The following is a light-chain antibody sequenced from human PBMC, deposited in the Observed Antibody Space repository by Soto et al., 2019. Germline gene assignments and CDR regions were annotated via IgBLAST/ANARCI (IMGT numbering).Light chain of an antibody. CDR3: QQYGSSGT. CDR2: GAS. Sequence: IVLTQSPGTLSLSPGERATLPCRASQSVSNNYLAWYQQKPGQAPTLLIYGASNRATGIPDRFSGSGSGTDFTLTISRLEPEDFAVYYCQQYGSSGTFGQGTKVDIK. J-gene: IGKJ1*01. CDR1: QSVSNNY. V-gene: IGKV3-20*01.